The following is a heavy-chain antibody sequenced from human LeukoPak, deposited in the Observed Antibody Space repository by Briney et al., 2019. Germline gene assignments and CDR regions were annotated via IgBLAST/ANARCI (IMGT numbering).Heavy chain of an antibody. J-gene: IGHJ6*02. D-gene: IGHD6-19*01. V-gene: IGHV4-4*07. CDR1: GGSISSYY. CDR3: ARAHSSGRYYYYGMDV. CDR2: INTSGST. Sequence: SETLSLTCTVSGGSISSYYWSWIRQPAGKGLEWIGRINTSGSTNYNPSLKSRVTMSVDTSKNQFSLKLSSVTAADTAVYYCARAHSSGRYYYYGMDVWGQGTTVTVSS.